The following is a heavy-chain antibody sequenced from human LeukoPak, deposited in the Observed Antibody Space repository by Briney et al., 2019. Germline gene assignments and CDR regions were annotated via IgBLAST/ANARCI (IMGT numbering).Heavy chain of an antibody. CDR2: ISDIGSI. CDR3: AGHHPRNTVDF. J-gene: IGHJ4*02. CDR1: GGSISSYY. D-gene: IGHD2/OR15-2a*01. Sequence: PSETLTLTCTVSGGSISSYYWSWIRQPPGKGLEWIAYISDIGSINYNPSLKSRVTISLDTSKNQFSLKLSSVTAADTAVYYCAGHHPRNTVDFWGQGTLVTVSS. V-gene: IGHV4-59*08.